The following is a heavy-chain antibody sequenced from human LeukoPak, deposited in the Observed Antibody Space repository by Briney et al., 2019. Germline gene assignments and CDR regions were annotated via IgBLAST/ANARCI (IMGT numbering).Heavy chain of an antibody. J-gene: IGHJ5*02. CDR3: ARSRPSYGSGSYYKGWFDP. CDR1: GGSISSYY. Sequence: SETLSLTCTVSGGSISSYYWSWIRQPPGKGLEWIGYIYTSGSTNYNPSLKSRVTISVDTSKNQFSLKLSSVTAADTAVYYCARSRPSYGSGSYYKGWFDPWGQGTLVTVSS. D-gene: IGHD3-10*01. V-gene: IGHV4-4*09. CDR2: IYTSGST.